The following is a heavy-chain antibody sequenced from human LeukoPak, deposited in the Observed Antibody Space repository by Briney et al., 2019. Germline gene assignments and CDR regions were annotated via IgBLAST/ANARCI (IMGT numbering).Heavy chain of an antibody. Sequence: PGGSLRLSCAASGFTFGINWMSWVRQAPGKGLEWVANIKQDGSEKNSVDSVKGRFTISRDNAKNSLYLQMNTLRAEDTAVYYCARARPGFYFDYWGQGTLVTVSS. CDR1: GFTFGINW. CDR2: IKQDGSEK. V-gene: IGHV3-7*05. J-gene: IGHJ4*02. D-gene: IGHD6-6*01. CDR3: ARARPGFYFDY.